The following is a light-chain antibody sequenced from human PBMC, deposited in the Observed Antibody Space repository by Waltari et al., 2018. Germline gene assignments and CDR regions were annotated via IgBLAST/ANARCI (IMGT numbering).Light chain of an antibody. CDR2: AAS. Sequence: AIRMTQSPSSFSASTGDRVTITCRASQGISSSLAWYQQKAGKAPNLLIYAASTLQSGAPSRFSGSGSGTDFTLTISGLQSEDFATYYCQQYYSYPWTFGQGTKVEIK. V-gene: IGKV1-8*01. J-gene: IGKJ1*01. CDR3: QQYYSYPWT. CDR1: QGISSS.